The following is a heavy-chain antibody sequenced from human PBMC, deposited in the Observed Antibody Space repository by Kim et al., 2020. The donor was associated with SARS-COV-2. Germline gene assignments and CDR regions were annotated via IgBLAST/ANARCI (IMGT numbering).Heavy chain of an antibody. CDR3: ARGNYYESVSLSDYYNGMDV. D-gene: IGHD3-10*01. CDR1: GLSFDSAA. Sequence: GGSLRLSCTASGLSFDSAAMNWVRQAPGKGLEWVAVISYDGRNKEYADSVKGRFTISRANPKSTLYLQMNSLRAEDTAVYYWARGNYYESVSLSDYYNGMDVWGQGTTVTVSS. V-gene: IGHV3-30-3*01. CDR2: ISYDGRNK. J-gene: IGHJ6*02.